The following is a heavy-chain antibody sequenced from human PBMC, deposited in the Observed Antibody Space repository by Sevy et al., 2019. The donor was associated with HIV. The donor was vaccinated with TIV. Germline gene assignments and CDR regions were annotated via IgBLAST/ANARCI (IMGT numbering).Heavy chain of an antibody. CDR3: ARDYSGSYYHFDL. D-gene: IGHD1-26*01. CDR1: GFSFSSSS. Sequence: GSLRLSCAASGFSFSSSSMNWLRQAPGKGLEWLAYITRDGKTKYYADFVKGRFTISRDNAQNSLFLQLNSLRDDDTAVYYCARDYSGSYYHFDLWGHGTLVTVSS. V-gene: IGHV3-48*02. J-gene: IGHJ4*01. CDR2: ITRDGKTK.